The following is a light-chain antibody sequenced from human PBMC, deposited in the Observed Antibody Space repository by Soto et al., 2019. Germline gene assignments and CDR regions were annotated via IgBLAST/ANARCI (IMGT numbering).Light chain of an antibody. V-gene: IGLV2-8*01. J-gene: IGLJ1*01. CDR3: SSYAGSNNFV. Sequence: QSVLTQPPSASGSPGQSVTVSCTGTSSDIGGYYYDSWYQQHPGKAPKLIIYEVTKRPSGVPDRFSGSKSGNTASLTVSGLAAEDQADYFCSSYAGSNNFVFGPGTKLTVL. CDR2: EVT. CDR1: SSDIGGYYY.